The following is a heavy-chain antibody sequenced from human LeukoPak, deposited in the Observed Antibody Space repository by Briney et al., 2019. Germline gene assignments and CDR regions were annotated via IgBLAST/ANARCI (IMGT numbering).Heavy chain of an antibody. Sequence: QPGGSLRLSCAASGFTFDDYAMHWVRQAPGKGLEWVSGVSWNSGSIGYADSVKGRFTISRDNAKNSLYLQMNSLRAEDTALYYCAKDISLQQLVFVGGFDYWGQGTLVTVSS. CDR3: AKDISLQQLVFVGGFDY. CDR2: VSWNSGSI. J-gene: IGHJ4*02. D-gene: IGHD6-13*01. CDR1: GFTFDDYA. V-gene: IGHV3-9*01.